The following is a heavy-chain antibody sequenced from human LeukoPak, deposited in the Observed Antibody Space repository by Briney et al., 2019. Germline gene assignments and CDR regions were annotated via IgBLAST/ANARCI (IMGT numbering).Heavy chain of an antibody. CDR1: GGSIRSSSYY. J-gene: IGHJ6*03. CDR2: IFYSGST. Sequence: SETLSLTCTVSGGSIRSSSYYWGWIRQPPGKGLEWIGNIFYSGSTYYNPSLKSRVTISVDTSKNQFSLKLSSVTAADTAVYYCARGRSYGDYPNYYYYYMDVWGKGTTVTVSS. V-gene: IGHV4-39*07. CDR3: ARGRSYGDYPNYYYYYMDV. D-gene: IGHD4-17*01.